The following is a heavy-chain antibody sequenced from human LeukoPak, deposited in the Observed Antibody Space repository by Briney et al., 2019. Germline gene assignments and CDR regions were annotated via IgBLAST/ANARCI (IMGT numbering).Heavy chain of an antibody. D-gene: IGHD2-21*01. CDR3: ARDAEYCGGDC. J-gene: IGHJ4*02. V-gene: IGHV1-69*06. Sequence: GASVKVSCTASGGTFCSYAISWVRQAPGQGLEWMGGIIPIFGTANYAQKFQGRVTTTADKSTSTAYMELSSLRSEDTAVYYCARDAEYCGGDCWGQGTLVTVSS. CDR1: GGTFCSYA. CDR2: IIPIFGTA.